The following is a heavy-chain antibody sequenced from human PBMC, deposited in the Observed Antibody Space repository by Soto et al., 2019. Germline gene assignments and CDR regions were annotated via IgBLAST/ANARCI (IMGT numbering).Heavy chain of an antibody. CDR3: ARGYCTTNTCDGWFDP. Sequence: ASVKVSCKGSGYTFTSYGISWVRQAPGQGLECMGWFGPHDGIINYAQKFQGRVTMTSDTSTSTVYMDLSSLTSDDTAVYYCARGYCTTNTCDGWFDPWGQGTLVTVSS. CDR1: GYTFTSYG. V-gene: IGHV1-18*01. CDR2: FGPHDGII. J-gene: IGHJ5*02. D-gene: IGHD2-8*01.